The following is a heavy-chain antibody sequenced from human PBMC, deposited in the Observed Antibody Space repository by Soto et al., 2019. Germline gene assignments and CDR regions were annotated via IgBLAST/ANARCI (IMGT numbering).Heavy chain of an antibody. D-gene: IGHD4-17*01. CDR3: ARDWSYAFDY. Sequence: GGSLRLSCAASGFTFTTARINWVRQAPGKGLEWLSYITTGGVTFYADSVKGRFTISKDNAENSLYLQLDSLRAEDTAVYFCARDWSYAFDYWGQGTPVTVSS. CDR1: GFTFTTAR. V-gene: IGHV3-48*01. J-gene: IGHJ4*02. CDR2: ITTGGVT.